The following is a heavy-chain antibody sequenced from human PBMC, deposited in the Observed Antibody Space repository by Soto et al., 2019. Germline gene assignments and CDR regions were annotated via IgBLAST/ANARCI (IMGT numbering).Heavy chain of an antibody. J-gene: IGHJ3*02. CDR1: GYTLTELS. Sequence: ASVKVSCKVSGYTLTELSMHWVRQAPGKGLEWMGGFDPEDGETIYAQKFQGRVTMTEDTSTDTAYMELSSLRSEDTAVYYCATDPYALLAFDIWGQGTMVTVSS. V-gene: IGHV1-24*01. CDR3: ATDPYALLAFDI. D-gene: IGHD2-2*01. CDR2: FDPEDGET.